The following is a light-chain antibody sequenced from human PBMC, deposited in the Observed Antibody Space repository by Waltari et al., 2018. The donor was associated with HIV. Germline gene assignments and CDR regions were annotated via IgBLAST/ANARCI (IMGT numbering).Light chain of an antibody. CDR3: QQYSTHYA. CDR2: RTS. J-gene: IGKJ2*01. Sequence: DIQMTQSPSNLSASVGDTVVITCLDSQSIDKWLAWYQEKPGRSPRLLVSRTSLLESGVSSRFRGSGSGTEFTLTIRSLQPDDIGTYYCQQYSTHYAFGQGTRVE. V-gene: IGKV1-5*03. CDR1: QSIDKW.